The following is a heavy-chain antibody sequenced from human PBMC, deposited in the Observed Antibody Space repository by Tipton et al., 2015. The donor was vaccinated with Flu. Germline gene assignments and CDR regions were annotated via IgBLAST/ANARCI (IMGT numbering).Heavy chain of an antibody. D-gene: IGHD4/OR15-4a*01. CDR3: ARDGHYAGANRAPDY. J-gene: IGHJ4*02. CDR2: IYDSGSA. Sequence: TLSLTCVVSGGSISSGDYSWSWIRQPPGKGLEWIGYIYDSGSAHYNPPLKSRVTISVDTSKNQFSLNLSSVTAADTAVYYCARDGHYAGANRAPDYWGQGTLVTVSS. V-gene: IGHV4-30-2*01. CDR1: GGSISSGDYS.